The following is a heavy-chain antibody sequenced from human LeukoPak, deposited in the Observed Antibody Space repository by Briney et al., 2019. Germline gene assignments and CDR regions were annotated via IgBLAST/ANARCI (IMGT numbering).Heavy chain of an antibody. D-gene: IGHD6-25*01. J-gene: IGHJ5*02. CDR3: ARADPASWFDP. V-gene: IGHV4-34*01. Sequence: PSETLSLTCAVYGGSFSGYYWSWIRQPPGKGLEWIGEINHSGSTNYNPSLKSRVTISVDTSKNQFSLKLSSVTAADTAVYYCARADPASWFDPRGQGTLVTVSS. CDR1: GGSFSGYY. CDR2: INHSGST.